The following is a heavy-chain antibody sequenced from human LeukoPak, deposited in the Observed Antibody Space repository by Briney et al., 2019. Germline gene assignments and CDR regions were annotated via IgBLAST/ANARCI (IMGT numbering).Heavy chain of an antibody. V-gene: IGHV4-38-2*02. Sequence: SETLSLTCTASGYSISSGYYWGWIRQPPGKGLEWIGSIYHSGSTYYNPSLKSRVTISVDTSKNQFSLKLSSVTAADTAVYYCARDRPDSGYDDWGQETLVTVSS. CDR1: GYSISSGYY. D-gene: IGHD5-12*01. CDR3: ARDRPDSGYDD. CDR2: IYHSGST. J-gene: IGHJ4*02.